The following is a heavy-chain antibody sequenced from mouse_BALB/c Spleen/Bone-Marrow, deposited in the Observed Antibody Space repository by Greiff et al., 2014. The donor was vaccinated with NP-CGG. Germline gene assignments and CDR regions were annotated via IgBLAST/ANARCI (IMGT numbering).Heavy chain of an antibody. CDR1: GYTFTSYW. Sequence: VQLQESGAELVRPGASVKLSCKTSGYTFTSYWINWVKQRPGQDLEWIGNIYPSDNYTNYNQKFKDKATLTVDISSTTAYMQLSSPTSEDSAVYYCTRTYEYFDYWGQGTTLTVSS. CDR2: IYPSDNYT. J-gene: IGHJ2*01. CDR3: TRTYEYFDY. D-gene: IGHD2-3*01. V-gene: IGHV1-69*02.